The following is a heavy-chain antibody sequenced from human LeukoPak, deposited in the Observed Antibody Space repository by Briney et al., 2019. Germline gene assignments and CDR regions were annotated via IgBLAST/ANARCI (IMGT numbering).Heavy chain of an antibody. CDR1: GGSISSYY. V-gene: IGHV4-59*08. CDR2: IYYSGST. CDR3: ARRPRYSGSYYFDY. Sequence: SETLSLTCTVSGGSISSYYWSWIRQPPGKGLEWIGYIYYSGSTNYNPSLKSRVTISVDTSKNQFSLKLSSVTAADTAVYYCARRPRYSGSYYFDYWGQGTLVTVSS. D-gene: IGHD1-26*01. J-gene: IGHJ4*02.